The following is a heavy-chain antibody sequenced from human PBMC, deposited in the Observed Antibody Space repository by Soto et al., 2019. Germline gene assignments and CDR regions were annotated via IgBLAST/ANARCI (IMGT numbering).Heavy chain of an antibody. CDR3: ARHPERIAETGRFDP. J-gene: IGHJ5*02. V-gene: IGHV3-48*01. CDR1: GFTFSSYS. CDR2: ISSSSSTI. D-gene: IGHD6-13*01. Sequence: EVQLVESGGGLVQPGGSLRLSCAASGFTFSSYSMNWVRQAPGKGLEWVSYISSSSSTIYYADSVKGRFTISRDNAKNSLYLQMNSLRAEDTAVYYCARHPERIAETGRFDPWGQGTLVTVSS.